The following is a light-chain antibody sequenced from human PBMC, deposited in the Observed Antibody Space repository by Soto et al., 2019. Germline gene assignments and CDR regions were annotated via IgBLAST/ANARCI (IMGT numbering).Light chain of an antibody. CDR1: DIGSKG. Sequence: SYELTQPPSVSVAPGKTASISCGGNDIGSKGVHWYQQKPGQAPVLVIYSDTDLPPVITERFSGSNSANLATLTISRVEAGDEADYYCQVWDSGSAHVVFGGGTKVTGL. CDR3: QVWDSGSAHVV. V-gene: IGLV3-21*04. J-gene: IGLJ2*01. CDR2: SDT.